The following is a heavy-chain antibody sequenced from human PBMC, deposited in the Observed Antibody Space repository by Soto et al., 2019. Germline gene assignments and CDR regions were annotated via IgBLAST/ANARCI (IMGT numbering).Heavy chain of an antibody. V-gene: IGHV3-23*04. Sequence: VQLVQSGAEVKKPGSSVKVSCKASGGTFSSYAMSWVRQAPGKGLEWVSAISGSGGSTYYADSVKGRFTISRDNSKNTLYLQMNSLRAEDTAVYYCARDQALYYDYCRPNFGMDVWGQGTTVTVSS. J-gene: IGHJ6*02. CDR3: ARDQALYYDYCRPNFGMDV. D-gene: IGHD3-3*01. CDR2: ISGSGGST. CDR1: GGTFSSYA.